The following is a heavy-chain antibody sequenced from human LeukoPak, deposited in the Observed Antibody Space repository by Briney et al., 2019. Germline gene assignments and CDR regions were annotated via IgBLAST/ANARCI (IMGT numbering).Heavy chain of an antibody. Sequence: SETLSLTCSVSGGSINSHYWSWIRQPPGKRLEWIGYIFNTGNTDYNPSLASRVTMSVDTSRAQFFLRLSPVTAADTAIYYCASRPADTTWYGVFDYWSQGTLVTVSS. D-gene: IGHD3-10*01. V-gene: IGHV4-59*11. CDR1: GGSINSHY. J-gene: IGHJ4*02. CDR2: IFNTGNT. CDR3: ASRPADTTWYGVFDY.